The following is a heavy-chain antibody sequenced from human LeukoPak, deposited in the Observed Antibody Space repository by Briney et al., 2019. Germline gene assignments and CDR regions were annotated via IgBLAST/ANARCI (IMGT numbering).Heavy chain of an antibody. CDR1: GFTFSNAW. CDR2: ISYDGSNK. J-gene: IGHJ5*02. Sequence: QSGGSLRLSCAASGFTFSNAWMSWVRQAPGKGLEWVAVISYDGSNKYYADSVKGRFTISRDNPKNTLYLQMNSLRTEDTAVYYCARDSSSSSWYVGWFDPWGQGTLVIVSS. D-gene: IGHD6-13*01. V-gene: IGHV3-30-3*01. CDR3: ARDSSSSSWYVGWFDP.